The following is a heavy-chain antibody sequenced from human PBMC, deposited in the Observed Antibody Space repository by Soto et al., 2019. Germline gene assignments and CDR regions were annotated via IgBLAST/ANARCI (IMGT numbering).Heavy chain of an antibody. Sequence: QVQVVESGGGVVQPGRSLRLSCAASGFTLSTYAMHWVRQAPGKGLEWVAVISHDGRNNYYADSVKGRFTISRDNSKSTLSLQMNSLRPEDTAVYYCARDRDEDGGTSDAFDMWGQGPMVTVSS. CDR3: ARDRDEDGGTSDAFDM. J-gene: IGHJ3*02. CDR2: ISHDGRNN. CDR1: GFTLSTYA. V-gene: IGHV3-30*04. D-gene: IGHD2-15*01.